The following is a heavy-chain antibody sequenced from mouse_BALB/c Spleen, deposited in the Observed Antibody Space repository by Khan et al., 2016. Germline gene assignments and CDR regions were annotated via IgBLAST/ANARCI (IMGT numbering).Heavy chain of an antibody. J-gene: IGHJ2*01. Sequence: EVELVESGGGLVQPGGSRKLSCAASAFTFSSFGMHWVRQAPEKGLEWVAFISSGSSALYYADTVKGRFTISRDNPKNTLFLQMTSLRSEDTAMYYCGRGDYWGQGTTLTVSS. CDR1: AFTFSSFG. CDR3: GRGDY. V-gene: IGHV5-17*02. CDR2: ISSGSSAL.